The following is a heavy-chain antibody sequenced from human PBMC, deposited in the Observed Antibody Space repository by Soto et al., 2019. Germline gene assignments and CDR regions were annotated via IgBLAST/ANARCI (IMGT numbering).Heavy chain of an antibody. D-gene: IGHD4-17*01. CDR2: ISYDGSNK. J-gene: IGHJ4*02. Sequence: GGSLRLSCAASGFTFSSYGMHWVLQAPGKGLEWVAVISYDGSNKYYADSVKGRFTISRDNSKNTLYLQMNSLRAEDTAVYYCAKDFMGADGDYEGYWGQGTLVTVSS. V-gene: IGHV3-30*18. CDR3: AKDFMGADGDYEGY. CDR1: GFTFSSYG.